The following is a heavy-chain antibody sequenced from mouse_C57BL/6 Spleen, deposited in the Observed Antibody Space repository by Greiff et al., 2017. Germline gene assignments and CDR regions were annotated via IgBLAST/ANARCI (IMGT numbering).Heavy chain of an antibody. CDR1: GYTFTSYW. V-gene: IGHV1-69*01. J-gene: IGHJ4*01. Sequence: QVQLQQPGAELVMPGASVKLSCKASGYTFTSYWMHWVKQRPGQGLEWIGEIDPSDSYTNYNQKFKGKSTLTVDKSSSTAYMQLSSLTSEDSAVYYCARSGKPRAMDYWGQGTSVTVSS. D-gene: IGHD6-1*01. CDR2: IDPSDSYT. CDR3: ARSGKPRAMDY.